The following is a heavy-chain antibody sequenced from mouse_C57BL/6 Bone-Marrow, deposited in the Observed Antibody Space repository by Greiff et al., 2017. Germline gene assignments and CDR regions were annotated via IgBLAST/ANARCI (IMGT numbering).Heavy chain of an antibody. CDR2: IYPGDGDT. D-gene: IGHD1-1*01. V-gene: IGHV1-82*01. J-gene: IGHJ4*01. CDR1: GYAFSSSW. CDR3: ARRAPYYYGSSFLFYAMDY. Sequence: QVQLQQSGPELVKPGASVKISCKASGYAFSSSWMNWVKQRPGKGLEWIGRIYPGDGDTNYNGKFKGKATLTADKSSSTAYMQLSSLTSEDSAVYFCARRAPYYYGSSFLFYAMDYWGQGTSVTVSS.